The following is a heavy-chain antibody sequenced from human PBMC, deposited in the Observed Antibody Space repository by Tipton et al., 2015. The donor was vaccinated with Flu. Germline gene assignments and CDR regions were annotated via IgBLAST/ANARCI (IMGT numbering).Heavy chain of an antibody. CDR1: GFTFSTYW. Sequence: SLRLSCAASGFTFSTYWMSWVRQAPGKGLEVVANIEEDGSGKYYVDSVKGRFTISRDNAKNSLFLQMNSLRVEDTAVYYCATDITGWGQGTLVTVSS. D-gene: IGHD3-10*01. CDR3: ATDITG. CDR2: IEEDGSGK. V-gene: IGHV3-7*01. J-gene: IGHJ4*02.